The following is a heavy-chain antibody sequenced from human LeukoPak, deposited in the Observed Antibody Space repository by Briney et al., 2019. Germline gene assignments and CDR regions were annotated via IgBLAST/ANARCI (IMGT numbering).Heavy chain of an antibody. Sequence: ASVNVTCKVSGYTLTDLSTHWVRQAPGKGLEWMGGLDPADGETIYAQKFQGRVTMTEDTSTDTAYMELNSLRSEDTAVYYCATHRTTVNTGLVYSSQGTLVSVSS. CDR2: LDPADGET. J-gene: IGHJ4*02. CDR3: ATHRTTVNTGLVY. V-gene: IGHV1-24*01. CDR1: GYTLTDLS. D-gene: IGHD4-17*01.